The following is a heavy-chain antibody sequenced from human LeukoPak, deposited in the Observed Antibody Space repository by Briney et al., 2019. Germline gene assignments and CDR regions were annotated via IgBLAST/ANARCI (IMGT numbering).Heavy chain of an antibody. CDR1: GYTFTSYD. D-gene: IGHD3-22*01. CDR3: ARGPYYYDSSGYYSKTDYYYYGMDV. J-gene: IGHJ6*02. V-gene: IGHV1-8*01. CDR2: MNPNSGNT. Sequence: ASVKVSCKASGYTFTSYDINWVRQATGQGLEWMGWMNPNSGNTGYAQKFQGRVTMTRNTSISTAYMELSSLRSEDTAVYYCARGPYYYDSSGYYSKTDYYYYGMDVWGQGTTVTVSS.